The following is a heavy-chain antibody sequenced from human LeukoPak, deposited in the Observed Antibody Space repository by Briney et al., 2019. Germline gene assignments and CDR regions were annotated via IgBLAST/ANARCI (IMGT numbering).Heavy chain of an antibody. J-gene: IGHJ4*02. CDR1: GFTFSIYS. V-gene: IGHV3-48*01. CDR3: ARDGPFYYYDSSGYDY. CDR2: ISSSSSTI. D-gene: IGHD3-22*01. Sequence: GGSLRLSCAASGFTFSIYSMNWVRQAPGKGLEWVSYISSSSSTIYYADSVKGRFTISRDNAKNSLYLQMNSLRAEDTAVYYCARDGPFYYYDSSGYDYWGQGTLVTVSS.